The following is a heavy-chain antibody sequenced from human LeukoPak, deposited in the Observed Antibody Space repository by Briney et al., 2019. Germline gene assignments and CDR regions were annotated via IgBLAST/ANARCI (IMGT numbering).Heavy chain of an antibody. CDR1: GGSISNSGYF. CDR3: ARHRKSARNYLYYHMDV. Sequence: SETLSLTCTVSGGSISNSGYFWGWIRRPPGKGLEWIGSVYFDGDTSYSPSLKSRVIISVDTSKNQFSLNLTSVTAADTALYYCARHRKSARNYLYYHMDVWGKGTTVTVSS. CDR2: VYFDGDT. J-gene: IGHJ6*03. D-gene: IGHD6-6*01. V-gene: IGHV4-39*01.